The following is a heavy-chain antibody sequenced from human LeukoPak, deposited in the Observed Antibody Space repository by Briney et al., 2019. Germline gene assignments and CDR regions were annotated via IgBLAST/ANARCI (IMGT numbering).Heavy chain of an antibody. V-gene: IGHV4-34*01. CDR1: GGSFSGYY. CDR3: ARGYRPHPYGMDV. CDR2: INHSGST. Sequence: SETLSLTCAVYGGSFSGYYWSWIRQPPGKGLEWIGEINHSGSTNYNPSLKSRVTISVDTSKNQFSLKLSSVTAADTAVYYCARGYRPHPYGMDVWGQGTTVTVSS. J-gene: IGHJ6*02.